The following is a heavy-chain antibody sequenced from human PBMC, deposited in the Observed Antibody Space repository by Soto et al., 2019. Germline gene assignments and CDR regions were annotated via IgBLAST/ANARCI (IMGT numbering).Heavy chain of an antibody. J-gene: IGHJ5*02. Sequence: DVQRAESGGGLVQPGGSLRLSCAVSGFTVNSISINWVRQAPGKGLEWVSYISPSSDTKYYADSVKGRFTISRDSAKKTVYLQMNSLRAEDTAVYFSARELRDSHIHFDHWGQGTRVTVSS. CDR2: ISPSSDTK. D-gene: IGHD2-21*02. V-gene: IGHV3-48*01. CDR3: ARELRDSHIHFDH. CDR1: GFTVNSIS.